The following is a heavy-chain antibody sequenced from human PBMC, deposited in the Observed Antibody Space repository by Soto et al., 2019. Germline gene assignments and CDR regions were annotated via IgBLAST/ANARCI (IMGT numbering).Heavy chain of an antibody. J-gene: IGHJ3*02. CDR1: GGTFSSYA. D-gene: IGHD3-22*01. Sequence: SVKVSCKASGGTFSSYAISWVRQAPGQGLEWMGGIIPIFGTANYAQKFQGRVTITADESTSTAYMELSRLRSEDTAVYYCAGEERTSFYNSSGNDAFDIWGQGTMVTVSS. CDR2: IIPIFGTA. CDR3: AGEERTSFYNSSGNDAFDI. V-gene: IGHV1-69*13.